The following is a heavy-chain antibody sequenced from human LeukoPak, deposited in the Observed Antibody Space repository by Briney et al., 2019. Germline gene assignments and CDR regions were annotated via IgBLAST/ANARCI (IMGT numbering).Heavy chain of an antibody. V-gene: IGHV3-30*03. Sequence: GRSLRLSCAASGFTFSSYGLHWVRQAPGKGLEWVAVISHDGSKKYYAESLRGRFTISRDNAKNTVFLQMNSLRSDDTAVYYCARFAVHRRLAVAGQFGLDYCGQGTLVTVSS. CDR1: GFTFSSYG. CDR2: ISHDGSKK. J-gene: IGHJ4*02. D-gene: IGHD6-19*01. CDR3: ARFAVHRRLAVAGQFGLDY.